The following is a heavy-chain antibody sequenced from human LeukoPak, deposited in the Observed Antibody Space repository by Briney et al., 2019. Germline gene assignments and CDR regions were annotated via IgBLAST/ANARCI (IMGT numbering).Heavy chain of an antibody. CDR1: GFTFSGSA. D-gene: IGHD4-17*01. CDR2: IRSKANSYAT. Sequence: GGSLRLSCAASGFTFSGSAMHWVRQASGKGLEWVGRIRSKANSYATAYAASVKGRFTISRDDSKKTAYLQMNSLKTEDTAVYYCTRLALYGDYRDAFDIWGQGTMVTVSS. J-gene: IGHJ3*02. V-gene: IGHV3-73*01. CDR3: TRLALYGDYRDAFDI.